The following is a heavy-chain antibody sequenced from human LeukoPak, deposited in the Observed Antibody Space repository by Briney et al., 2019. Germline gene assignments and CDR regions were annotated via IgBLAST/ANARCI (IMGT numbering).Heavy chain of an antibody. V-gene: IGHV3-48*03. D-gene: IGHD5-12*01. CDR2: ISSTGSMI. J-gene: IGHJ4*02. Sequence: GGSLRLSCAASGFTFSSYEMNWVRQAPGKGLEWLPYISSTGSMIYYADSVKGRFTISRDNAKNSLYLQMNSLRAEDTALYYCARERAGYSGNDYFDYWGQGTLVTVSS. CDR1: GFTFSSYE. CDR3: ARERAGYSGNDYFDY.